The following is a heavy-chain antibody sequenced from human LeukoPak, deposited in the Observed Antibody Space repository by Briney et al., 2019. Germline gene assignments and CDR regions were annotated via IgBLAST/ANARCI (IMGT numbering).Heavy chain of an antibody. CDR1: GFTFSTYD. CDR2: ISGSGDST. Sequence: GGSLRLSCAASGFTFSTYDMGWVRQAPGKGLEWVSVISGSGDSTNYADSVKGRLTISRDNSKNTLYLQMNSLRAEDTAVYYCAKRSAVTDHCDYWGQGTLVTVSS. CDR3: AKRSAVTDHCDY. V-gene: IGHV3-23*01. J-gene: IGHJ4*02. D-gene: IGHD6-19*01.